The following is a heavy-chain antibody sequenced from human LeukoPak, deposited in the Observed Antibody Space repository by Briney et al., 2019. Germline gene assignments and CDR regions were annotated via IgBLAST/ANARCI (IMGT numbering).Heavy chain of an antibody. V-gene: IGHV1-46*01. CDR3: ARDRYCSSTSCSPYFDY. J-gene: IGHJ4*02. D-gene: IGHD2-2*01. Sequence: GASVKVSCKASGYTFTSYYMHWVRQAPGQGLEWMGIINPSGGSTSYAQKFQGRVTMTRDTSTSTVYMELSSLRSEDTAVYYCARDRYCSSTSCSPYFDYWGQGTLVTVSS. CDR2: INPSGGST. CDR1: GYTFTSYY.